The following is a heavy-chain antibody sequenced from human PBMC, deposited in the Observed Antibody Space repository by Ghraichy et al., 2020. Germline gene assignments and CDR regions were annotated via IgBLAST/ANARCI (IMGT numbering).Heavy chain of an antibody. CDR1: GYTFTSYG. D-gene: IGHD3-22*01. CDR3: ARDREGFTMIVFQDY. J-gene: IGHJ4*02. CDR2: ISAYNGNT. Sequence: ASVKVSCKASGYTFTSYGISWVRQAPGQGLEWMGWISAYNGNTNYAQKLQGRVTMTTDTSTSTAYMELRSLRSDDTAVYYCARDREGFTMIVFQDYWGQGTLVTVSS. V-gene: IGHV1-18*01.